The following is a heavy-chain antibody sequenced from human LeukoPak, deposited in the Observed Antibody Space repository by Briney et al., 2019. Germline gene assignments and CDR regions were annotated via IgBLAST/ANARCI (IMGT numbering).Heavy chain of an antibody. CDR2: IYHSGST. CDR1: GGSISSSNW. V-gene: IGHV4-4*02. Sequence: SGTLSLTCAVSGGSISSSNWWSWVRQPPGKGLEWIGEIYHSGSTNYNPSLKSRVTISVDKSKNQFSLKLSSVTAADTAVYYCARQQRDALFGVVMGFGFDYWGQGILVTVSS. CDR3: ARQQRDALFGVVMGFGFDY. D-gene: IGHD3-3*01. J-gene: IGHJ4*02.